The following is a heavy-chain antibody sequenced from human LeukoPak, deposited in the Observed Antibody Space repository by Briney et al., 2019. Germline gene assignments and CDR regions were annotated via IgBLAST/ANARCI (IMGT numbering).Heavy chain of an antibody. D-gene: IGHD1-26*01. CDR3: VRGVGGDSRFDP. CDR1: GFTVSDYY. CDR2: ISSSGSTI. V-gene: IGHV3-11*04. J-gene: IGHJ5*02. Sequence: GGSLRLSCAASGFTVSDYYMSWIRQAPGKGLEWVSYISSSGSTIYYADSVKGRFTISRDNAKNTLFLQMNSLRAEDTAVYYCVRGVGGDSRFDPWGQGTLVTVSS.